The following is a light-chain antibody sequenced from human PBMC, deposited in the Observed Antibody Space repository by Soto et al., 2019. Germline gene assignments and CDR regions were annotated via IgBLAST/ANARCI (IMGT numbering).Light chain of an antibody. V-gene: IGKV3-20*01. Sequence: EIVLTQSPGTLSLSPGERATLSCRASQSVSSSYLAWYQQKPGQALRLLISGASSRASGIPDRFSGSGSGTDFTITISRLEPEDFAVYYCQQYVSSPTFGQGTKLEIK. CDR1: QSVSSSY. J-gene: IGKJ2*01. CDR3: QQYVSSPT. CDR2: GAS.